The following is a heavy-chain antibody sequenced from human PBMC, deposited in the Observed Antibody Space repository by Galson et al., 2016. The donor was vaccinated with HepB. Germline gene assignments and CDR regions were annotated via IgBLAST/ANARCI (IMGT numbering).Heavy chain of an antibody. J-gene: IGHJ4*02. CDR3: ARGGYYDSSGSLRY. CDR1: GGTFSSYA. Sequence: SVKVSCKASGGTFSSYAISWVRQAPGQGLEWMGVINPSGGSTKAAQKFQGRVTMTRDTSTSTVYMELSSLRSEDTAVYFCARGGYYDSSGSLRYWGQGTLVTVSS. CDR2: INPSGGST. V-gene: IGHV1-46*01. D-gene: IGHD3-22*01.